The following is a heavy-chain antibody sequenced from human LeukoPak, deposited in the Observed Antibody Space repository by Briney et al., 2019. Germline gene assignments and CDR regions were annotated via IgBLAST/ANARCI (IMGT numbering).Heavy chain of an antibody. CDR3: AKDGDYGEINWFDP. J-gene: IGHJ5*02. CDR1: GFTFSGYG. V-gene: IGHV3-23*01. CDR2: ISGSGGST. Sequence: GGSLRLSCAASGFTFSGYGMSWVRQAPGKGLEWVSAISGSGGSTYYADSVKGRFTISRDNSKNTLYLQMNSLRAEDTAVYYCAKDGDYGEINWFDPWGQGTLVTVSS. D-gene: IGHD4-17*01.